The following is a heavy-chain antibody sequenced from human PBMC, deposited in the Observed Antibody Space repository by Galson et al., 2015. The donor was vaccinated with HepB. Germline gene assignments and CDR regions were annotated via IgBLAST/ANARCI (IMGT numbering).Heavy chain of an antibody. Sequence: SVKVSCKASGGTFSNYTIMWVGQAPGQGLEWMGRIIPILGIANYAQKFQGRVTITADKSTSTAYMELSSLSSEDTAVYYCARAVEAYCGGDCLRAFDIWGQGTMVTVSS. V-gene: IGHV1-69*02. CDR3: ARAVEAYCGGDCLRAFDI. J-gene: IGHJ3*02. D-gene: IGHD2-21*01. CDR1: GGTFSNYT. CDR2: IIPILGIA.